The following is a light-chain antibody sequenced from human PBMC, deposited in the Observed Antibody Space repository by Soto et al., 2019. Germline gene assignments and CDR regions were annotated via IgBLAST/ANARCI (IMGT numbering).Light chain of an antibody. CDR1: QGISSY. CDR3: QQYYSYPRT. J-gene: IGKJ1*01. V-gene: IGKV1-8*01. Sequence: AIRMTQSPSSFSASTGDRVTITCRASQGISSYLAWYQQKPGKAPKPLIYAASTLQSGVPSRFSGSGSGKDFTLTISCLQSEDFATYYCQQYYSYPRTFGQGTKVEIK. CDR2: AAS.